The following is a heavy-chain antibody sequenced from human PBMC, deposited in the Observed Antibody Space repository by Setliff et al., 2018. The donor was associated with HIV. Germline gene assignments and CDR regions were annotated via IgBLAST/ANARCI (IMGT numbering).Heavy chain of an antibody. CDR2: INHSGIS. J-gene: IGHJ4*02. CDR1: GGSFSGHY. D-gene: IGHD3-3*01. CDR3: ARGGGFWSGQLDF. Sequence: LSLTCAVYGGSFSGHYWSWIRQPPGKGLEWIGEINHSGISNFNPSLKSRVTIPIDTPRNQFSLKLSSVTAADTAVYYCARGGGFWSGQLDFWGQGTLGTVSS. V-gene: IGHV4-34*01.